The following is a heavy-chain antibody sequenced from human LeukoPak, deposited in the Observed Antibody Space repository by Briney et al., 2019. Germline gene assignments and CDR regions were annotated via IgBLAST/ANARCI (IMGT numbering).Heavy chain of an antibody. D-gene: IGHD6-19*01. Sequence: SETLSLTCTVSGGSIGSGSDYWSWIRQPAGKGLEWIGRIYTSGSTNYNPSLKSRVTISVDTSKNQFSLKLSSVTAADTAVYYCARAISGWSYYFDYWGQGTLVTVSS. CDR1: GGSIGSGSDY. CDR3: ARAISGWSYYFDY. V-gene: IGHV4-61*02. J-gene: IGHJ4*02. CDR2: IYTSGST.